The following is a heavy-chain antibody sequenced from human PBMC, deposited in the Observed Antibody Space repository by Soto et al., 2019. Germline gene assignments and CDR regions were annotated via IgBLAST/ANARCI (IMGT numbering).Heavy chain of an antibody. V-gene: IGHV3-23*01. CDR1: GFTFSSYA. D-gene: IGHD2-2*03. CDR3: AKTLDIVVVPAAPLGYYYYGMDV. CDR2: ISGSGGST. Sequence: GSLRLSCAASGFTFSSYAMSWVRQAPGKGLEWVSAISGSGGSTYHADSVKGRFTISRDNSKNTLYLQMNSLRAEDTAVYYCAKTLDIVVVPAAPLGYYYYGMDVWGQGTTVTVSS. J-gene: IGHJ6*02.